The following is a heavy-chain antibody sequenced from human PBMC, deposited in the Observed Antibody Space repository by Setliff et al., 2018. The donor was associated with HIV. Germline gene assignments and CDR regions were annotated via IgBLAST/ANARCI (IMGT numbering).Heavy chain of an antibody. Sequence: GGSLRLSCEASGFSFTNAWMSWVRQAPGEGLGWVGRIKSNADGGTTNYPAPVTGRFTISRDDSKNMLYLEMNSLKTEDTAMYYCTTYFYDSRYFNYWGQGTLVTVSS. CDR2: IKSNADGGTT. V-gene: IGHV3-15*01. J-gene: IGHJ4*02. D-gene: IGHD3-22*01. CDR1: GFSFTNAW. CDR3: TTYFYDSRYFNY.